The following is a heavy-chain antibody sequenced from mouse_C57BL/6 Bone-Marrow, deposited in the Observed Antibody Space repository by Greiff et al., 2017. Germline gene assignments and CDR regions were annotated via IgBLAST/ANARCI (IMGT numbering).Heavy chain of an antibody. J-gene: IGHJ3*01. V-gene: IGHV1-81*01. Sequence: LQESGAELARPGASVKLSCKASGYTFTSYGISWVKQRTGQGLEWIGEIYPRSGNTYYNEKFKGKATLTVDTSSSTAYMQLSSLTSEDSAVYYCASDGYFAWFAYWGQGTLVTVSA. D-gene: IGHD2-3*01. CDR1: GYTFTSYG. CDR3: ASDGYFAWFAY. CDR2: IYPRSGNT.